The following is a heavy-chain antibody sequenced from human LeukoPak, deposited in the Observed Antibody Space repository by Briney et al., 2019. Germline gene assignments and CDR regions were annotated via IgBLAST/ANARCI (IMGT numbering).Heavy chain of an antibody. J-gene: IGHJ4*02. D-gene: IGHD1-26*01. CDR3: AKDQRWESPHYLDS. CDR1: GFTVSAYA. CDR2: IYDDNT. Sequence: PGGSLRLSCAASGFTVSAYAMAWVRQAPGKGLEWVSTIYDDNTYYADSVRGRFTISRDNSKNTLYVQMNSLRDEDTAVYYCAKDQRWESPHYLDSWGQGTLVTVSS. V-gene: IGHV3-23*01.